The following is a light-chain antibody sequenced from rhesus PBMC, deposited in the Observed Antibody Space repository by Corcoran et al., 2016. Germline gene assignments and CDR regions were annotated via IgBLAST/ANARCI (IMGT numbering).Light chain of an antibody. CDR2: KAS. Sequence: DIQMTQSPSSLSASVGDTVTITCRASQRISSWLAWYQQKPGKAPKLLIYKASSLQRGVPSRFSGSGSGTDFTLTISSLQSEDFATYYCQQYSSSPFTFGPVTKLDIK. V-gene: IGKV1-22*01. CDR3: QQYSSSPFT. J-gene: IGKJ3*01. CDR1: QRISSW.